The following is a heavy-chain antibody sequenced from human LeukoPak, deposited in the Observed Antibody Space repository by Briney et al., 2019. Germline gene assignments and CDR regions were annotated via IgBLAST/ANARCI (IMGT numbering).Heavy chain of an antibody. J-gene: IGHJ4*02. CDR1: GGSFSGYY. CDR3: ARQNYGSAPLRY. V-gene: IGHV4-34*01. D-gene: IGHD3-10*01. CDR2: INHSGST. Sequence: SETLSLTCAVYGGSFSGYYWSWIRQPPGKGLEWIGEINHSGSTNYNPSLKSRVTMSVDTSKNQFSLKLTSVTAADTAVYYCARQNYGSAPLRYWGQGTLVTVSS.